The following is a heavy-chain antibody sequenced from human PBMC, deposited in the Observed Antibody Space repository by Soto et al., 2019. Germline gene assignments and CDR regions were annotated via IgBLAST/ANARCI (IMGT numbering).Heavy chain of an antibody. CDR1: GFNFRLYR. D-gene: IGHD7-27*01. CDR2: ISYDGTNK. Sequence: GGCLRLSFAASGFNFRLYRLHWVRQAPGKGLEWVAVISYDGTNKFYADSVKGRFTISRDNSKSTLYLQVDSLRPEDAAVYYCARDPKTSGGQHWAFNYFDSWGQGP. CDR3: ARDPKTSGGQHWAFNYFDS. J-gene: IGHJ4*02. V-gene: IGHV3-30*03.